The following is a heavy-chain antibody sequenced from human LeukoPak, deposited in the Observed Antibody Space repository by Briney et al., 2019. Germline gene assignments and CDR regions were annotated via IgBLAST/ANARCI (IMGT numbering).Heavy chain of an antibody. CDR2: IYYSGST. V-gene: IGHV4-31*03. CDR3: ASDVLPVVVPAAGGGWLDP. D-gene: IGHD2-2*01. CDR1: GGSISSGGYY. J-gene: IGHJ5*02. Sequence: SETLSLTCTVSGGSISSGGYYWSWIRQHPGKGLEWIGYIYYSGSTYYNPSLKSRVTISVDTSKNQFSLKLSSVTAADTAVYYCASDVLPVVVPAAGGGWLDPWGQGTLVTVSS.